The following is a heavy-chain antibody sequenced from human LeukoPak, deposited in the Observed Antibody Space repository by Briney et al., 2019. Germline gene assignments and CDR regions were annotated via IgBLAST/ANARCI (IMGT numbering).Heavy chain of an antibody. CDR1: GFTFSSYS. V-gene: IGHV3-21*01. CDR2: ISSSSSYI. CDR3: AREFSHYYDSSGYRW. J-gene: IGHJ4*02. D-gene: IGHD3-22*01. Sequence: GGSLRLSCAASGFTFSSYSMNWVPQAPGKGLECVSSISSSSSYIYYADSVKGRFTISRDNAKNSLYLQMNSLRAEDTAVYYCAREFSHYYDSSGYRWWGQGTLVTVSS.